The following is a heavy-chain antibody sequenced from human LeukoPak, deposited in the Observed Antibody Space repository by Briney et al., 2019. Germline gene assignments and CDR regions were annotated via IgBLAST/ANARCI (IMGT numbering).Heavy chain of an antibody. D-gene: IGHD3-22*01. CDR1: GYTFTSYG. V-gene: IGHV1-18*01. CDR2: ISAYNGNT. J-gene: IGHJ4*02. CDR3: AGRDGYYYDSSGYYYGDGVFDY. Sequence: ASVKVSCKASGYTFTSYGISWVRQAPGQGLEWMGWISAYNGNTNYAQKLQGRVTMTTDTSTSTAYMELRSLRSDDTAVYYCAGRDGYYYDSSGYYYGDGVFDYWGQGTLVTVSS.